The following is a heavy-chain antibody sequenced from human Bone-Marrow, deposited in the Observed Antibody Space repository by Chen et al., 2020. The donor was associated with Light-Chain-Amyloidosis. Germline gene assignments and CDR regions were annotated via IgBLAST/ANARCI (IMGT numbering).Heavy chain of an antibody. CDR1: GGSISSSSYY. Sequence: QLQLQESGPGLVKPSETLSLTCTVSGGSISSSSYYWGWIRQPPGKGLEWIRSIYYSGSTYYNPSLKSRVTISVDTSKNQFSLKLSSVTAADTAVYYCARLYCSGGSCRYYYYYMDVWGKGTTVTVSS. V-gene: IGHV4-39*01. D-gene: IGHD2-15*01. J-gene: IGHJ6*03. CDR3: ARLYCSGGSCRYYYYYMDV. CDR2: IYYSGST.